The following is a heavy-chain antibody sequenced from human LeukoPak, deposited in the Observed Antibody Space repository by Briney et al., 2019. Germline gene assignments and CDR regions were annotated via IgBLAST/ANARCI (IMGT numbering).Heavy chain of an antibody. CDR3: ARPSYYYDSSGYYSLYWYFDL. V-gene: IGHV4-39*01. CDR2: IYYSGST. D-gene: IGHD3-22*01. J-gene: IGHJ2*01. CDR1: GGSISSSSYY. Sequence: PPETLSLTCTVSGGSISSSSYYWGWIRQPPGKGLEWIGSIYYSGSTYYNPSLKSRVTISVDTSKNQFSLKLSSVTAADTAVYYCARPSYYYDSSGYYSLYWYFDLWGRGTLVTVSS.